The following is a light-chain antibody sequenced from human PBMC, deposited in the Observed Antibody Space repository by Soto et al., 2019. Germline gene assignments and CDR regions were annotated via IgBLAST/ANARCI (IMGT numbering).Light chain of an antibody. V-gene: IGKV1-39*01. J-gene: IGKJ1*01. CDR2: TTS. CDR3: QQSYSNPWT. Sequence: DIQMTQSPSSLSASVGDRFTITCRASQSISYYLNWYQQKPGRAPRLLIYTTSSLQSGVPSKLSGSASGTDFTITISSMQTEDFATYYCQQSYSNPWTFGQGTKVDIK. CDR1: QSISYY.